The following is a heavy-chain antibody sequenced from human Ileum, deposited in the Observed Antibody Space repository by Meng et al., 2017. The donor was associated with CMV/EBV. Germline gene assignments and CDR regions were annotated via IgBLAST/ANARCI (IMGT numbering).Heavy chain of an antibody. CDR3: SSLGDY. V-gene: IGHV3-30*02. D-gene: IGHD3-16*01. CDR2: VRSDGSNK. J-gene: IGHJ4*02. CDR1: GLTFSSYC. Sequence: VELVEAGGGAFQPGGSLGLSCAVSGLTFSSYCMHWVRQAPGKGLEWVAFVRSDGSNKYYADSVKGRFTISRGNSENTLFLQMNSLRADDTAVYYCSSLGDYWGQGTLVTVSS.